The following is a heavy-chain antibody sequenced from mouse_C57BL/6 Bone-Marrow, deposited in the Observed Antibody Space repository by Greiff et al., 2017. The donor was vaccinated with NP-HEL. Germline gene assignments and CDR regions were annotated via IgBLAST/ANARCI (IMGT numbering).Heavy chain of an antibody. J-gene: IGHJ4*01. V-gene: IGHV1-4*01. CDR1: GYTFTSYT. Sequence: QVQLKQSGAELARPGASVKMSCKASGYTFTSYTMHWVKQRPGQGLEWIGYINPSSGYTKYNQKFQDKATLTADKSSSTAYMQLSSLTSEDSAVYYCARDYYGKDYYAMDYWGQGTSVTVSS. D-gene: IGHD1-1*01. CDR3: ARDYYGKDYYAMDY. CDR2: INPSSGYT.